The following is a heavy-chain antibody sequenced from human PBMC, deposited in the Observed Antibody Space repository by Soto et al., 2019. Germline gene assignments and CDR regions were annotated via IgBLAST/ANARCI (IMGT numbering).Heavy chain of an antibody. CDR2: IFPDDSDT. Sequence: GDSLQISCKASGYIIKNYWIGWARQMPGQGLEWMGIIFPDDSDTRYSPSFQGHVTISVDKSISTAYVQWSSLKASDSAIYYCFRGGVTSRTFDYWGQGNLVTVSS. CDR1: GYIIKNYW. J-gene: IGHJ4*02. V-gene: IGHV5-51*01. CDR3: FRGGVTSRTFDY. D-gene: IGHD3-16*01.